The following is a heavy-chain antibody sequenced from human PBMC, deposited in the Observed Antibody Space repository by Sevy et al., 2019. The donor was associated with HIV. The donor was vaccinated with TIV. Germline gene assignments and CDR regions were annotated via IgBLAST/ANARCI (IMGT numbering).Heavy chain of an antibody. CDR1: VFSFSNYE. V-gene: IGHV3-48*03. Sequence: GGSLRLSCAASVFSFSNYEMNWVRQAPGKGLEWISYISTSGNSFYYADSVRGRFTMSRDNAKKSLFLQMNSLRVEDTAVYYCVRESRGWLSPNYAFDIWGQGAMVTVSS. CDR3: VRESRGWLSPNYAFDI. CDR2: ISTSGNSF. J-gene: IGHJ3*02. D-gene: IGHD1-7*01.